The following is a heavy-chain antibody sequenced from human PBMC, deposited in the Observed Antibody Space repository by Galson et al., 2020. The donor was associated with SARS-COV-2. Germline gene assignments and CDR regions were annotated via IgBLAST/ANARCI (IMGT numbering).Heavy chain of an antibody. Sequence: ETSETLSLTCTVSGGSISSYYWSWIRQPPGKGLEWIGYIYYSGSTNYNPSLKSRVTISVDTSKNQFSLKLSSVTAADTAVYYCARRRDYYDSSGYFVGYFGGYFDSWGQGTLVTVSS. D-gene: IGHD3-22*01. CDR3: ARRRDYYDSSGYFVGYFGGYFDS. CDR2: IYYSGST. V-gene: IGHV4-59*08. CDR1: GGSISSYY. J-gene: IGHJ4*02.